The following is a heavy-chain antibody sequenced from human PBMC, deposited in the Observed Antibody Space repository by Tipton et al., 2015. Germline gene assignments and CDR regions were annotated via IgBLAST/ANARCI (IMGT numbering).Heavy chain of an antibody. Sequence: SLRLSCAASGFTFSDYYMSWIRQAPGKGLEWVSYISSSATTIYYADSMKGRFTISRDNAKNSLFLQMDSLRVEDTAVYYCARDREGSGFDAFDMWGQGTMVTVSS. D-gene: IGHD2-15*01. CDR1: GFTFSDYY. CDR3: ARDREGSGFDAFDM. V-gene: IGHV3-11*04. J-gene: IGHJ3*02. CDR2: ISSSATTI.